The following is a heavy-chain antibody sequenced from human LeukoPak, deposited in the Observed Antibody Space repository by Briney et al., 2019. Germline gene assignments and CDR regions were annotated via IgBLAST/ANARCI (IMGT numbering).Heavy chain of an antibody. D-gene: IGHD6-13*01. J-gene: IGHJ3*02. Sequence: SETLCLTCTVSGGSISSYYWSWIRQPPGKGLEWIGYIYYSGSTNYNPSLKSRVTISVDTSKNQFSLKLSSVTAADTAVYYCARDTYSSSPNDAFEIWGQGTMVTVSS. CDR2: IYYSGST. CDR3: ARDTYSSSPNDAFEI. CDR1: GGSISSYY. V-gene: IGHV4-59*12.